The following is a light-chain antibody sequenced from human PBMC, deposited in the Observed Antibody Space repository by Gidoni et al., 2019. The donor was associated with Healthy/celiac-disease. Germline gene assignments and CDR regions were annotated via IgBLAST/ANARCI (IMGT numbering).Light chain of an antibody. CDR2: GAS. J-gene: IGKJ5*01. V-gene: IGKV3-15*01. CDR3: QQYNNWPIT. Sequence: PATLSVSPGERATLSCRASQSVSSNLAWYQQKPGQAPRLLIYGASTRATGIPARFSGSGSGTEFTLTISSLQSEDFAVYYCQQYNNWPITFGQGTRLEIK. CDR1: QSVSSN.